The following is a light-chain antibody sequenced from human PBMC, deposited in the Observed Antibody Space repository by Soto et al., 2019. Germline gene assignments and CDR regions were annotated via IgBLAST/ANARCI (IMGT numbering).Light chain of an antibody. Sequence: EIVMTQSPATLSVSPGERDTLSCWASQNIGTNLAWYQQRPGQGPRLLIYDASTRATGIPARFSGSGSGTDFTLTISSLESEDFAVYYCQQYNNWLRWTFGQGTKVEIK. CDR2: DAS. CDR1: QNIGTN. V-gene: IGKV3-15*01. J-gene: IGKJ1*01. CDR3: QQYNNWLRWT.